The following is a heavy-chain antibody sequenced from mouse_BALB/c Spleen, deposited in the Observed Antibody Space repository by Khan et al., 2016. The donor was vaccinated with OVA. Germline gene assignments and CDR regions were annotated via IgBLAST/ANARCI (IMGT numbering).Heavy chain of an antibody. CDR1: GYSITSGYF. CDR2: IRYDGNS. V-gene: IGHV3-6*02. J-gene: IGHJ3*01. CDR3: ARGGSSGPSWFAY. Sequence: EVQLQESGPGLVKPSQSLSLTCSVTGYSITSGYFWNWIRQFPGNKLEWMGYIRYDGNSNYNPSLKNRISITRDPSKNQFFLKLNSVTPEDTATVYCARGGSSGPSWFAYWGQGTLVTVSA. D-gene: IGHD3-1*01.